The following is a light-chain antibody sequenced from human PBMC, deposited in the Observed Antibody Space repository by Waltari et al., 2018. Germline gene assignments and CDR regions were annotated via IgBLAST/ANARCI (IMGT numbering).Light chain of an antibody. CDR3: QQYGNSPPSYT. Sequence: EIVLTQSPATLSLSPGERATLSCRASQSVSSTYLAWYQQKPGQAPRLLIYGASSRATGIPDRFSGSGSGTDFTLTISRLEPEDFAVYYCQQYGNSPPSYTFGQGTKLEIK. J-gene: IGKJ2*01. V-gene: IGKV3-20*01. CDR2: GAS. CDR1: QSVSSTY.